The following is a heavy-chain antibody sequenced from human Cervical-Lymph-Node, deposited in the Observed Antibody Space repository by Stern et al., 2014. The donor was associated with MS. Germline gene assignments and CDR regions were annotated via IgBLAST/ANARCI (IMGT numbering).Heavy chain of an antibody. CDR1: GGSVGSGSYD. Sequence: VQLLESGPGLVKPSQTLSLTCTVSGGSVGSGSYDWSWIRQPAGKGLEWIGRIYTTGSTYYNPSLKSRVSISIDTSKNPFSLKLPSVTAADTAVYYCARDKEDTNMAFRYFDNWGQGTLVTVSS. CDR2: IYTTGST. V-gene: IGHV4-61*02. J-gene: IGHJ4*02. D-gene: IGHD5-18*01. CDR3: ARDKEDTNMAFRYFDN.